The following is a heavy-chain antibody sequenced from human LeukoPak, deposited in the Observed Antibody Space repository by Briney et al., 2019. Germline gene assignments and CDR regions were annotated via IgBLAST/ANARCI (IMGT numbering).Heavy chain of an antibody. CDR1: GYTFTSYG. CDR2: IIPIFGTA. CDR3: AREAGSSGWGVFDY. J-gene: IGHJ4*02. Sequence: ASVKVSCKASGYTFTSYGISWVRQAPGQGLEWMGGIIPIFGTADYAQKFQGRVTITADESTSTAYMELSSLRSEDTAVYYCAREAGSSGWGVFDYWGQGTLVTVSS. D-gene: IGHD6-19*01. V-gene: IGHV1-69*13.